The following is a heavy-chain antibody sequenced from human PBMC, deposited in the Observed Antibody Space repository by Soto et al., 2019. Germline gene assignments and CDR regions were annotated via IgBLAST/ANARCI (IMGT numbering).Heavy chain of an antibody. V-gene: IGHV3-23*01. Sequence: GGSLRLSCAASGFTFNNYAMNWVRQAPGKGLEWVSGTSGSGGNTYYADSVKGRFTISRDNSKNTLYLQMDSLRAEDTAVYHCARVGHVTIQYGGLDSWGQGTQVTVSS. CDR2: TSGSGGNT. D-gene: IGHD1-26*01. CDR1: GFTFNNYA. J-gene: IGHJ5*01. CDR3: ARVGHVTIQYGGLDS.